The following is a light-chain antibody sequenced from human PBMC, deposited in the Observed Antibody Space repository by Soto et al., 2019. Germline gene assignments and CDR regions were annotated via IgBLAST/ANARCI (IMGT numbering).Light chain of an antibody. CDR2: DTS. CDR3: PDRSILPIT. V-gene: IGKV3-11*01. CDR1: QSVSRY. Sequence: MLTMSPPTLSLSPGERASLSCRASQSVSRYLAWYQQKPGQAPRLLIYDTSNRATGFPARFSGSGSGTDFTLTICILEPEDFAVYYCPDRSILPITFGQEALLE. J-gene: IGKJ5*01.